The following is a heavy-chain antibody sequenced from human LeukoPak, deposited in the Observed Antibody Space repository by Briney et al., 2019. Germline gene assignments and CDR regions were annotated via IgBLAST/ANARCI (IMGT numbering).Heavy chain of an antibody. V-gene: IGHV3-15*01. CDR1: GYTFSNAW. Sequence: GGSLRLSCAASGYTFSNAWMSWVRQAPGKGLEWVGRIKSKTDGGTTDYAAPVKGRFTISRDDSKNTLYLQMNSLKTEDTAVYYCTSRWGYSSSWSPFDYWGQGTLVTVSS. J-gene: IGHJ4*02. D-gene: IGHD6-13*01. CDR2: IKSKTDGGTT. CDR3: TSRWGYSSSWSPFDY.